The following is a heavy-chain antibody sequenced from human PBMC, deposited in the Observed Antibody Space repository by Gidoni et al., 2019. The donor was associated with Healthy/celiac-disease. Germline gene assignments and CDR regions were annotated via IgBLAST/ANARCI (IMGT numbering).Heavy chain of an antibody. CDR3: ARGRLTGASIAVAVSYYFDY. Sequence: QVQLVESGGGVVQPGRYLRLSCAASGFTFLSYGRHWVRQAPGKGLEWVAVIWYDGSNKYYADSVKGRFTISRDNSKNTLYLQMNSLRAEDTAVYYCARGRLTGASIAVAVSYYFDYWGQGTLVTVSS. V-gene: IGHV3-33*01. D-gene: IGHD6-19*01. J-gene: IGHJ4*02. CDR2: IWYDGSNK. CDR1: GFTFLSYG.